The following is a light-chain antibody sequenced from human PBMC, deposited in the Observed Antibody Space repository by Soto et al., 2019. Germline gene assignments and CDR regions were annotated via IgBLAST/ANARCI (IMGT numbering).Light chain of an antibody. Sequence: QSALTQPASVSGSPGQSITISCTGDSADLGSHNLVSWYQQYSGKAPKVIIYATTKRPSGVSDRFSGSKSGSAASLAISGLQADDEANYYCYSYVNDLTPSVFGGGTKLTVL. V-gene: IGLV2-23*01. CDR3: YSYVNDLTPSV. CDR1: SADLGSHNL. CDR2: ATT. J-gene: IGLJ3*02.